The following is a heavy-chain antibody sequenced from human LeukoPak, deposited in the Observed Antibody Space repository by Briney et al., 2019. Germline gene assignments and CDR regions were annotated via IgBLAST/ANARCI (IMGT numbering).Heavy chain of an antibody. V-gene: IGHV4-39*01. CDR1: GGSIRSSSYY. J-gene: IGHJ4*02. CDR2: IYYSGST. CDR3: ASGHYDSSGYYYPFDY. Sequence: KPPETLSLTCTVSGGSIRSSSYYWGGIRQPPGKGLEWIGSIYYSGSTYYNPSLKSRVTISVDTSKNQVSLRLSSVTAADTAVYYCASGHYDSSGYYYPFDYWGQGTLVTVSS. D-gene: IGHD3-22*01.